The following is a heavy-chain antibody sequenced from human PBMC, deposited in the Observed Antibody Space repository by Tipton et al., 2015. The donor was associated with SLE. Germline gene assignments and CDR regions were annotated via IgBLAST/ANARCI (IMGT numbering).Heavy chain of an antibody. D-gene: IGHD2-15*01. V-gene: IGHV3-30-3*01. Sequence: SLRLSCAASGFTFSSYAMHWVRQAPGKGLEWVAVISYDGSNKYYADSVKGRFTISRDNAKNSLYLQMNSLRAEDTAVYYCARWGGGSRYKDWGQGTLVTVSS. CDR1: GFTFSSYA. J-gene: IGHJ4*02. CDR2: ISYDGSNK. CDR3: ARWGGGSRYKD.